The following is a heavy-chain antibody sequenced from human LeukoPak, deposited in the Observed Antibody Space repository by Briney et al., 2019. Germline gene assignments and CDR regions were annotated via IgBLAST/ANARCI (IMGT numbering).Heavy chain of an antibody. CDR3: AKDLTYNYDSSGRALRH. D-gene: IGHD3-22*01. CDR2: ISGSAGGT. CDR1: GFTFSAYA. V-gene: IGHV3-23*01. Sequence: GGSLRLSCAASGFTFSAYAMSWDRQAPGKGLEWVSAISGSAGGTYYADSVKGRFTISRDNSKNTLYLQTNSLRPEDTAVYHCAKDLTYNYDSSGRALRHWGQGTLVTVSS. J-gene: IGHJ4*02.